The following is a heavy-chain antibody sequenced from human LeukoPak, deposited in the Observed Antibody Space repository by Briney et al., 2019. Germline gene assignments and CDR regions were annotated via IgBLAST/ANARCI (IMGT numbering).Heavy chain of an antibody. D-gene: IGHD3-10*01. CDR3: ARDRLYHYDSWSPLTYDGFDI. Sequence: PGRSLRLSCAASGFTFGSYAMHWVRQAPGKGLEWVAVIWYDGSIKYYEDSVKGRFTISRDNSKNTLYLQMNSLRAEDTAVYHCARDRLYHYDSWSPLTYDGFDIWGQGTMVTVSS. J-gene: IGHJ3*02. V-gene: IGHV3-33*01. CDR2: IWYDGSIK. CDR1: GFTFGSYA.